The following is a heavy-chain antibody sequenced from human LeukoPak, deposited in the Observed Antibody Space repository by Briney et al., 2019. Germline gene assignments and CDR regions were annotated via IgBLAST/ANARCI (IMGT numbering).Heavy chain of an antibody. Sequence: GASVKVSCKASGYTFTGYYMHWVRQAPGHGLEWMGWINPNSGGTNYAQKFQGRVTMTRDTSISTAYMELSRLRSDDTAVYYCARGYGDYESNWFDPWGQGTLVTVSS. CDR2: INPNSGGT. J-gene: IGHJ5*02. V-gene: IGHV1-2*02. CDR1: GYTFTGYY. CDR3: ARGYGDYESNWFDP. D-gene: IGHD4-17*01.